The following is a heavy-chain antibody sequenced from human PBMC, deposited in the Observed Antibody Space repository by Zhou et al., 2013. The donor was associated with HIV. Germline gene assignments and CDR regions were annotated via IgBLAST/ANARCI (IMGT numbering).Heavy chain of an antibody. Sequence: QVQLQESGPGLVKPSETLSLTCAVSGYPISSGYYWGWIRQPPGKGPEWIATIYHSGNTYYNPSLKSRVTISVDTSKNQFSLRLSSVTAADAAVYYCARAPSVVVDATWGNWFDPWGQGILVTVSS. CDR3: ARAPSVVVDATWGNWFDP. D-gene: IGHD2-8*02. J-gene: IGHJ5*02. V-gene: IGHV4-38-2*01. CDR1: GYPISSGYY. CDR2: IYHSGNT.